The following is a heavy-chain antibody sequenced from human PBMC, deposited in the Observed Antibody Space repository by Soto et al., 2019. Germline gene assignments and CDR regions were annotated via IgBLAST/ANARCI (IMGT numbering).Heavy chain of an antibody. CDR1: GDSFAGYW. Sequence: PGESLKISCKGTGDSFAGYWITWVRQKPGKGLEWMGRIDPSDSQTYYSPSFRGHVTTSRDNARNFFYLQMNSLTGEDTAMYFCTRDGSPFALDVWGLATPVTVSS. D-gene: IGHD5-12*01. CDR3: TRDGSPFALDV. CDR2: IDPSDSQT. V-gene: IGHV5-10-1*01. J-gene: IGHJ6*02.